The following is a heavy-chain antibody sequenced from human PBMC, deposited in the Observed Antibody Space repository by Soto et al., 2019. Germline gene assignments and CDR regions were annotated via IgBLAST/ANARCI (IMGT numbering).Heavy chain of an antibody. V-gene: IGHV3-48*01. CDR2: ISSSSSTI. CDR1: GFTFSSYS. J-gene: IGHJ6*03. Sequence: PGGSLRLSCAASGFTFSSYSMNWVRQAPGKGLEWVSYISSSSSTIYYADSVKGRFTISRDNAKNSLYLQMNSLRAEDTAVYYCAREVGDIVVVPQLRMDVWGKGTTVTVSS. D-gene: IGHD2-2*01. CDR3: AREVGDIVVVPQLRMDV.